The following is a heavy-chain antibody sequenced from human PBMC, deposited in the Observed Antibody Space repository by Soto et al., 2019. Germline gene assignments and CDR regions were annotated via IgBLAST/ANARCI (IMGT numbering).Heavy chain of an antibody. Sequence: SVKVSCKASGATLDTFINYGITWVRRAPGQGLEWMGGIIAVFGTAHYAQKFQGRLTITRDASTSTAYMELSSLRSEDTAVYYCARDLGGWPDYWGQGTLVTVSS. D-gene: IGHD2-15*01. CDR1: GATLDTFINYG. CDR3: ARDLGGWPDY. V-gene: IGHV1-69*05. J-gene: IGHJ4*02. CDR2: IIAVFGTA.